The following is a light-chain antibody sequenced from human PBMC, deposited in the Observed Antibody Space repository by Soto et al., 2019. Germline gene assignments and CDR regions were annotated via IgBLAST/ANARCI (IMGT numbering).Light chain of an antibody. CDR3: SLYTSDNTYV. CDR2: EAS. V-gene: IGLV2-18*01. Sequence: QAVLTQPPSVSGSPGQSVTISCTGTSTDFVSYNRVSWYQQPPGTAPKLIIYEASNRPSGVPDRFSGSKSGNTASLTISGLQAADEADYYCSLYTSDNTYVFGPGTKVTVL. J-gene: IGLJ1*01. CDR1: STDFVSYNR.